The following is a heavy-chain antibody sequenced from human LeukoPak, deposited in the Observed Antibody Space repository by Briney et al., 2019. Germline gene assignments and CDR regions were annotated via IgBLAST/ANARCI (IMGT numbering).Heavy chain of an antibody. J-gene: IGHJ5*02. CDR2: IIPIFGTA. CDR3: AQNRAAAGTRDWFDP. D-gene: IGHD6-13*01. CDR1: GGTFSSYA. V-gene: IGHV1-69*01. Sequence: GSSVKVSCKASGGTFSSYAISWVRQAPGQGLEWMGGIIPIFGTANYAQKFQGRVTITADESTSTAYMELSSLRSEDTAVYYCAQNRAAAGTRDWFDPWGQGTLVTVSS.